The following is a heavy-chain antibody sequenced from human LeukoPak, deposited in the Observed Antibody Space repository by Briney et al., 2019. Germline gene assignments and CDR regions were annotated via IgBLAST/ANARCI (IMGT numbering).Heavy chain of an antibody. Sequence: SETLSLTCTVSGGSIGTYYWNWIRRPPGKRLEWIGHIYNSETINYNPSLKSRVTISLDRSKNQFSLKMTSLTASDTAMYYCARHRPHTDSNSVADYYFDYWGQGTLVTVSS. CDR3: ARHRPHTDSNSVADYYFDY. CDR2: IYNSETI. V-gene: IGHV4-59*01. D-gene: IGHD6-19*01. J-gene: IGHJ4*02. CDR1: GGSIGTYY.